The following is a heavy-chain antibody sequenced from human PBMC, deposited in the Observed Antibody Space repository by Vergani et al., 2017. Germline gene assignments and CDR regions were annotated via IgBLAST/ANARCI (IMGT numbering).Heavy chain of an antibody. CDR3: AKDLGGLRFLEWLSSYGMDV. CDR1: GGSISSGSYY. CDR2: IYTSGST. D-gene: IGHD3-3*01. J-gene: IGHJ6*02. V-gene: IGHV4-61*02. Sequence: QVQLQESGPGLVKPSQTLSLTCTVSGGSISSGSYYWSWIRQPAGKGLEWIGRIYTSGSTNYNPSLKSRVTISVDTSKNQFSLKLSSVTAADTAVYYCAKDLGGLRFLEWLSSYGMDVWGQGTTVTVSS.